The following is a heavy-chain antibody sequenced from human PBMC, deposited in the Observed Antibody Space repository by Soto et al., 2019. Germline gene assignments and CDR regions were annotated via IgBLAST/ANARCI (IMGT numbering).Heavy chain of an antibody. CDR1: GYTFTGYY. Sequence: GASVKVSCKASGYTFTGYYMHWVRQAPGQGLEWMGWINPNSGGTNYAQKFQGWVTMTRDMSTSAAYMELSSLRSEDTAIYYCAARSGYYTSYYYMDVWGKGTTVTVSS. D-gene: IGHD3-3*01. CDR3: AARSGYYTSYYYMDV. J-gene: IGHJ6*03. CDR2: INPNSGGT. V-gene: IGHV1-2*04.